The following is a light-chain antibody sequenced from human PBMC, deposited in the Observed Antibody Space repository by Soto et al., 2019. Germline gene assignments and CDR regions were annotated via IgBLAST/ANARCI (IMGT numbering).Light chain of an antibody. J-gene: IGLJ2*01. V-gene: IGLV2-14*01. Sequence: QSALTQPASVSGSPGQSITISCTGTSSDVGGYNYVSWYQQHPGKATKLMIYDVSNRPSGVSNRFSGSKSGNTASLTISGLQAEYEADYSCSSYTSSSTLVVFGGGTKLTVL. CDR1: SSDVGGYNY. CDR3: SSYTSSSTLVV. CDR2: DVS.